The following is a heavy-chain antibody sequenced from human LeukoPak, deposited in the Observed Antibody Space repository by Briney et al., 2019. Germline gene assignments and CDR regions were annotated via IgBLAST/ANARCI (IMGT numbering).Heavy chain of an antibody. Sequence: GGSLRLACAASGFTFSIYSMDWVRQAPGKGLEWVSSISSSGSYIYYADSLKGRFTISRDNAKNSLYLQMNSLRAEDTAVYYCAREDASSWDYWGQGILVTVSS. V-gene: IGHV3-21*01. CDR3: AREDASSWDY. D-gene: IGHD6-13*01. J-gene: IGHJ4*02. CDR2: ISSSGSYI. CDR1: GFTFSIYS.